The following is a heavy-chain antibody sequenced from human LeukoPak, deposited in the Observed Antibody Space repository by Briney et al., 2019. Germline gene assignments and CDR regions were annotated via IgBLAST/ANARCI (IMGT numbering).Heavy chain of an antibody. CDR2: IYHSGSS. CDR1: GGSISSSNW. D-gene: IGHD1-26*01. V-gene: IGHV4-4*02. Sequence: SETLSLTCAVSGGSISSSNWWTWVRQPPGKGLEWIGEIYHSGSSNYNPSLKSRVTISVDKSKNQFSLQLKSVTPEDTAVYYCARSQTGGTFDYWGQGALVTVSS. J-gene: IGHJ4*02. CDR3: ARSQTGGTFDY.